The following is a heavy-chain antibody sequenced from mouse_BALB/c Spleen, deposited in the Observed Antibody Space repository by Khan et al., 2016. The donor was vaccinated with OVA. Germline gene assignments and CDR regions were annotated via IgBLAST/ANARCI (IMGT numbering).Heavy chain of an antibody. CDR2: INPTSGYT. Sequence: QVHVKQSGAEQAKPGASVKMSCKTSGYTFSSYWMNWVKQRPGQGLEWIGYINPTSGYTEYNEKFKAKATLSADKSSSTAYMQLTSLTSEDSAVYYCARDRIDYWGQGTTLTVSS. J-gene: IGHJ2*01. CDR3: ARDRIDY. V-gene: IGHV1-7*01. CDR1: GYTFSSYW.